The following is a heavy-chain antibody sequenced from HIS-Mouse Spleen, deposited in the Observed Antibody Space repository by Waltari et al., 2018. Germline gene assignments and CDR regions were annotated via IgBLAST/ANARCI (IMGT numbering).Heavy chain of an antibody. J-gene: IGHJ4*02. Sequence: EVQLVASGGGLGQPGGSVRIPCAASGFPVRIYDSHGVTQATGKGLEWVSAIGTAGDTYYPGSVKGRFTISRENAKNSLYLQMNSLRAGDTAVYYCARGYSNYVPYFDYWGQGTLVTVSS. CDR3: ARGYSNYVPYFDY. CDR1: GFPVRIYD. CDR2: IGTAGDT. V-gene: IGHV3-13*01. D-gene: IGHD4-4*01.